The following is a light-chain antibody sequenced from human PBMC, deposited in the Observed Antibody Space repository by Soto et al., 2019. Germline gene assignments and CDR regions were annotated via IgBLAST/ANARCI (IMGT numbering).Light chain of an antibody. CDR3: QQYNTWPPIT. CDR1: QSVSSN. Sequence: EIVMTQSPATLSVSPGERATLSCRASQSVSSNLAWYQQKPGQAPRLLIFGASTRATGIPARFSGSGSGTEFTLTISSLQSEDFAVYYCQQYNTWPPITVGPGTRLEIK. J-gene: IGKJ5*01. V-gene: IGKV3-15*01. CDR2: GAS.